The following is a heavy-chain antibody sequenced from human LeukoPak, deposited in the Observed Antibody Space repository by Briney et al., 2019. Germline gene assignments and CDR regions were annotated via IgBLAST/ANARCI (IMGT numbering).Heavy chain of an antibody. Sequence: GGSLRLSCAASGFTFSSYWMSWVRQAPGKGLEWVANIKQDGSEKYYADSVKGRFTISRDNAKNSLYLQMNSLRAEDTALYYCTKGYCISTSCFTDYWGQGTLVTVSS. CDR3: TKGYCISTSCFTDY. CDR1: GFTFSSYW. D-gene: IGHD2-2*02. CDR2: IKQDGSEK. V-gene: IGHV3-7*03. J-gene: IGHJ4*02.